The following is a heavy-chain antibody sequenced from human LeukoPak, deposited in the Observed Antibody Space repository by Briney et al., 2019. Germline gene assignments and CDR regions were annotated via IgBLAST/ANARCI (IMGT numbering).Heavy chain of an antibody. CDR2: IYDSGGT. Sequence: SETLSLTCTVSGGSISSSGDYFWSWIRQPPGKGLEWIGYIYDSGGTYYNPSLKSRVTISADMSKNQFSLKLSSVTAADTAVYYCARMTAARPFDYWGQGTLVTVSS. CDR1: GGSISSSGDYF. CDR3: ARMTAARPFDY. J-gene: IGHJ4*02. D-gene: IGHD6-6*01. V-gene: IGHV4-30-4*02.